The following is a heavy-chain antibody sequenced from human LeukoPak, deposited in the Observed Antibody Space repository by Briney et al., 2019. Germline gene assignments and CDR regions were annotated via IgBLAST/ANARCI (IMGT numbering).Heavy chain of an antibody. Sequence: EWVANIKQDGSEKYYVDSLKGGFTISRDNAKNSLYLQMNSLRAEDTAIYYCAREKDGYFDYWGQGTLVTVSS. J-gene: IGHJ4*02. CDR2: IKQDGSEK. V-gene: IGHV3-7*01. CDR3: AREKDGYFDY.